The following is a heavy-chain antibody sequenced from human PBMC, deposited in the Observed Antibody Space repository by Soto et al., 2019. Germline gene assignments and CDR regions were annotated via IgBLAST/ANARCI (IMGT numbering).Heavy chain of an antibody. Sequence: PSETLSLSCTVSGDSINSYYSAWIRQSPEKGLEWIGYIFYTGSTNYNPSLESRVTISVDTSKKYFSLILRSVTAADTAVYYCARHLTYCSAGSCYSDFPYYGMDVWGQGTTVTVSS. CDR1: GDSINSYY. CDR2: IFYTGST. CDR3: ARHLTYCSAGSCYSDFPYYGMDV. J-gene: IGHJ6*02. V-gene: IGHV4-59*08. D-gene: IGHD2-15*01.